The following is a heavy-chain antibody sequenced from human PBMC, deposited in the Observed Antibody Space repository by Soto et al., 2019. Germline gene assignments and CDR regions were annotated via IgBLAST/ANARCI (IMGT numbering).Heavy chain of an antibody. CDR1: GGSISSGGYS. Sequence: QLQLQESGSGLVKPSQTLSLTCAVSGGSISSGGYSWSWLRQPPGKGLEWIGYIFHSGSTYYNPSLKSRVTISVDAPKNHFSLELSSVTAADTAVYYCAREGGSGSADWYFHVWGRGTLVTVSS. J-gene: IGHJ2*01. V-gene: IGHV4-30-2*01. CDR2: IFHSGST. CDR3: AREGGSGSADWYFHV. D-gene: IGHD1-26*01.